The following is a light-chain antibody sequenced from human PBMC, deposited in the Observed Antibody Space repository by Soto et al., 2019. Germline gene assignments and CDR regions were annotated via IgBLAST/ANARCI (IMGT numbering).Light chain of an antibody. CDR2: AAS. Sequence: DIQMTQSPSSLSASVGDRVTITCRASQSISSYLNWYQQKPGKAPKLLIYAASSLQSGVPSRFSGSGSGTDFTLTISSLQPADFATYYCQQSYSTPRTFGQETKVDNK. CDR3: QQSYSTPRT. CDR1: QSISSY. J-gene: IGKJ1*01. V-gene: IGKV1-39*01.